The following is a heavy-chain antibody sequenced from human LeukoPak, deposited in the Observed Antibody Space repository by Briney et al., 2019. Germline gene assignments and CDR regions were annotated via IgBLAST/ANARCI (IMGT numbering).Heavy chain of an antibody. CDR3: V. Sequence: SETLSLTCTVSGYSLTSGYYWGWIRQPPGKGLEWIASIFHSGSTFYNPSVKSRVTISVDTSKNQFSLNRISVTAADTAYYMDVWGKRTTVTGSS. CDR1: GYSLTSGYY. CDR2: IFHSGST. J-gene: IGHJ6*03. V-gene: IGHV4-38-2*02.